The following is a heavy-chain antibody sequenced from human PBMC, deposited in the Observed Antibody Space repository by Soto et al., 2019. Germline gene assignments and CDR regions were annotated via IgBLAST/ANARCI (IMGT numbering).Heavy chain of an antibody. CDR1: GGSFSTYY. V-gene: IGHV4-34*01. CDR2: INHRGST. D-gene: IGHD1-7*01. Sequence: QVQLQQWGAGLLKPSETLSLTCAVYGGSFSTYYWSWIRQPPGKGLEWLGEINHRGSTNYYPSLKSRLTISVDTSKNQFSLNLISVTAADRAVYYCARGLNGNYGAVDYWGQGTLVTVSS. J-gene: IGHJ4*02. CDR3: ARGLNGNYGAVDY.